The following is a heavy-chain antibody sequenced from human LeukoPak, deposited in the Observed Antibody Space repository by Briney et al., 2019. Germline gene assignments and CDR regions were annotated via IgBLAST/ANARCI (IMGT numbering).Heavy chain of an antibody. CDR1: GFTFSSYE. V-gene: IGHV3-48*03. Sequence: GGSLRLSCAASGFTFSSYEMNWVRQAPGKGLEWVSYITGSGSTVYYADSVKGRFTISRDNPRNSLYLQMNSLRAEDTAVYYCAAVGRSSRPGHWGQGTLVTVSS. CDR2: ITGSGSTV. J-gene: IGHJ4*02. CDR3: AAVGRSSRPGH. D-gene: IGHD6-13*01.